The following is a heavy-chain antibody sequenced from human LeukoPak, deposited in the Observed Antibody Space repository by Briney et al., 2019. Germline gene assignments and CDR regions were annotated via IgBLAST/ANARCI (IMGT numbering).Heavy chain of an antibody. J-gene: IGHJ4*02. D-gene: IGHD1-14*01. CDR1: GGSFSGYY. CDR3: ARRNRYYFDY. CDR2: IYHSGST. V-gene: IGHV4-34*01. Sequence: SETLSLTCAVYGGSFSGYYWSWIRQPPGKGLEGIGEIYHSGSTNYNPSLRSRVTISLDTSKNQFSLKLSSVTAVDTAVYYCARRNRYYFDYGGQGTLVTVS.